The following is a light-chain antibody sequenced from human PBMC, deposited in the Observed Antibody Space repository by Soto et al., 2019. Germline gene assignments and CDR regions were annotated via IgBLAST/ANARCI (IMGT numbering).Light chain of an antibody. CDR2: KAT. J-gene: IGKJ1*01. V-gene: IGKV1-5*03. Sequence: DIQMTQSPSTLSASVGDRVTITCRASQSISSWLAWYQQKPGKAPKILIYKATSLDSGVPSRFSGSGSATEFTLTIRSLQPDDSASYYCQQYNSYPTFGQGTKVDIK. CDR3: QQYNSYPT. CDR1: QSISSW.